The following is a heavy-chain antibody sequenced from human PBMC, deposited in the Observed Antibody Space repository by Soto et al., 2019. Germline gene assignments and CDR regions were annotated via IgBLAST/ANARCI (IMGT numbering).Heavy chain of an antibody. CDR1: GGSFSGYY. D-gene: IGHD2-2*01. V-gene: IGHV4-34*01. CDR3: ARGDGIVVVPAATFDY. CDR2: INHSGST. J-gene: IGHJ4*02. Sequence: QVQLQQWGAGLLKPSETLSLTCAVYGGSFSGYYWSWIRQPPGKGVEWIGEINHSGSTNYNPSLKSRVTISVDTAKNQFSLKLSSVTAADTAVYYCARGDGIVVVPAATFDYWGQGTLVTVSS.